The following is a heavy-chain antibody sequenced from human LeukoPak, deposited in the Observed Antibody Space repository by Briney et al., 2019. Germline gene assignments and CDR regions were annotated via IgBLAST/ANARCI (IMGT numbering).Heavy chain of an antibody. J-gene: IGHJ6*03. Sequence: SETLSLTCAVYGGSFSGYYWSWIRQPPGKGLEWIGEINHSGSTNYNPSLKSRVTISVDTSKNQFSLKLSSVTAADTAVYYCARGYYDFCSGPKRDYMDVWGKGTTVTVSS. D-gene: IGHD3-3*01. CDR3: ARGYYDFCSGPKRDYMDV. V-gene: IGHV4-34*01. CDR2: INHSGST. CDR1: GGSFSGYY.